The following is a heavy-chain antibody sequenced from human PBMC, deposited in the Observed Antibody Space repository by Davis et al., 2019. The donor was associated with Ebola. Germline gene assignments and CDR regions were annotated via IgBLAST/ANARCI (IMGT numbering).Heavy chain of an antibody. V-gene: IGHV4-31*03. CDR3: ARGVGRDLWDPNYFDY. CDR2: IYYSGST. CDR1: GGSISSGDYY. J-gene: IGHJ4*02. Sequence: PSETLSLTCTVSGGSISSGDYYWSWIRQHPGKGLEWIGYIYYSGSTYYNPSLKSRVTISVDTSKNQFSLKLSSVTAADTAVYYCARGVGRDLWDPNYFDYWGQGTLVTVSS. D-gene: IGHD3-10*01.